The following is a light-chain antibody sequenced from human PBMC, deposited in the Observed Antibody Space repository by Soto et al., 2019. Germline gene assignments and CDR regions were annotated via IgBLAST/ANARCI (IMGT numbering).Light chain of an antibody. CDR1: SSNIGAGYD. J-gene: IGLJ2*01. CDR2: DNT. Sequence: QSVLTQPPSVSGAPGQRGTISFTGSSSNIGAGYDVHWYQQLPGTAPKLLIYDNTNRPSGVPDRFSGSKSGTSASLAITGLHTEDEADYYCQSYDSSLSMVFGGGTQLTVL. V-gene: IGLV1-40*01. CDR3: QSYDSSLSMV.